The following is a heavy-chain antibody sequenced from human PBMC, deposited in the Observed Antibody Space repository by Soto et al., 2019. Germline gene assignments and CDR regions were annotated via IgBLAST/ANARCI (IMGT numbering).Heavy chain of an antibody. J-gene: IGHJ4*02. D-gene: IGHD6-19*01. V-gene: IGHV3-21*06. CDR2: ITRSSSYI. CDR3: ARDDGWLILDY. CDR1: GFAFNTYS. Sequence: EVQLVESGGGPVKPGGSLRLSCAASGFAFNTYSMNWVRQAPGKGLEWVAFITRSSSYIYYADSVRGRFTLSRDNAKNSLYLQMNSLRAEDTAIYYCARDDGWLILDYWGQGTLVTGST.